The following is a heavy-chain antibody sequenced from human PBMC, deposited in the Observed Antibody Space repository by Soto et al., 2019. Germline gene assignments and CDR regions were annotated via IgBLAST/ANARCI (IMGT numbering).Heavy chain of an antibody. CDR2: IWYDGSNK. CDR3: ARDLPSLYSSSWYWFDP. D-gene: IGHD6-13*01. CDR1: GFTFSSYG. Sequence: GGSLRLSCAASGFTFSSYGMHWVRQAPGKGLEWVAVIWYDGSNKYYADSVKGRFTISRDNSKNTLYLQMNSLRAEDTAVYYCARDLPSLYSSSWYWFDPWGQGTLVTVSS. V-gene: IGHV3-33*01. J-gene: IGHJ5*02.